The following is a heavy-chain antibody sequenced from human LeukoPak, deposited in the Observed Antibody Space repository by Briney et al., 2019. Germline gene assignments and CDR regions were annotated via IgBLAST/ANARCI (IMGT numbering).Heavy chain of an antibody. V-gene: IGHV3-30-3*01. CDR3: AKDQCSGGSCYSDYYYGMDV. J-gene: IGHJ6*02. CDR2: ISYDGSNK. CDR1: GFTFSSYA. Sequence: GGSLRLSCAASGFTFSSYAMHWVRQAPGKGLEWVAVISYDGSNKYYADSVKGRFTISRDNSKNTLYLQMNSLRAEDTAVYYCAKDQCSGGSCYSDYYYGMDVWGQGTTVTVSS. D-gene: IGHD2-15*01.